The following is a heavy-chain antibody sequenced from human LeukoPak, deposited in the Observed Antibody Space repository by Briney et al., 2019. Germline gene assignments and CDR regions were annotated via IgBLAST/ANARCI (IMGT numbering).Heavy chain of an antibody. V-gene: IGHV2-70*11. CDR2: IDWDDDK. D-gene: IGHD3-16*01. Sequence: SGPTLVNPTQTLTLTRTFSGFSLSTSGMCVSWIRQPPGKALERLARIDWDDDKYYSTSLKTRLTISRDTSKNQVVLTMTNMDPVDTATYYCARTPSYDYVWGSFGALDYWGQGTLVTVSS. CDR1: GFSLSTSGMC. J-gene: IGHJ4*02. CDR3: ARTPSYDYVWGSFGALDY.